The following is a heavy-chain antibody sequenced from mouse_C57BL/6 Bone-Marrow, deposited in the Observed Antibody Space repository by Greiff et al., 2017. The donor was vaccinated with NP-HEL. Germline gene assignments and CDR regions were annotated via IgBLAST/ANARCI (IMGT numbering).Heavy chain of an antibody. CDR3: AHYYGNYLWFAY. J-gene: IGHJ3*01. CDR2: IYWDDDK. V-gene: IGHV8-12*01. CDR1: GFSLSTSGMG. Sequence: VKLVESGPGILQSSQTLSLTCSFSGFSLSTSGMGVSWIRQPSGKGLEWLAHIYWDDDKRYNPSLKSRLTISKDTSRNQVFLKITSVDTADTATYYCAHYYGNYLWFAYWGQGTLVTVSA. D-gene: IGHD2-1*01.